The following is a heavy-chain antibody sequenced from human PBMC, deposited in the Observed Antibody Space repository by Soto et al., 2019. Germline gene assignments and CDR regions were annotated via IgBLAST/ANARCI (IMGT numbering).Heavy chain of an antibody. D-gene: IGHD2-15*01. CDR1: GFTFSSYA. Sequence: GGSLRLSCAASGFTFSSYAMSWVRQAPGKGLEWVSAISGSGGTTDYADSVKGRFTISRDNSKNMLYLQMNSLRAEDTAVYYCAKLSGGSCYSGVDYWGQGTLVTVSS. J-gene: IGHJ4*02. CDR3: AKLSGGSCYSGVDY. V-gene: IGHV3-23*01. CDR2: ISGSGGTT.